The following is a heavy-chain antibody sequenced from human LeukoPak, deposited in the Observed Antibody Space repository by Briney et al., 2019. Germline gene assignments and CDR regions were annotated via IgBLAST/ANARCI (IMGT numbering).Heavy chain of an antibody. CDR2: ISYDGSNK. J-gene: IGHJ3*02. Sequence: GRSLRLSCAASGFTFSSYAMHWVRQAPGKGLEWVAVISYDGSNKYYADSVKGRFTISRDNSKNTMYLQMNSLRAEDTAVYYCAKDQAVAGNTMAFDTWGQGTMVTVSS. CDR1: GFTFSSYA. CDR3: AKDQAVAGNTMAFDT. D-gene: IGHD6-19*01. V-gene: IGHV3-30-3*01.